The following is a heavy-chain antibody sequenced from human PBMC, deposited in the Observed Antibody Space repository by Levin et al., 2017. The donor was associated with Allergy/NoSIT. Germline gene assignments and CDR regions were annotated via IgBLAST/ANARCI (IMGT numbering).Heavy chain of an antibody. Sequence: GGSLRLSCAASGFTFSSYAMSWVRQAPGKGLEWVSAISGSGGSTYYADSVKGRFTISRDNSKNTLYLQMNSLRAEDTAVYYCAKDKLQLLRFLEWLPNHYDYYGMDVWGQGTTVTVSS. J-gene: IGHJ6*02. CDR1: GFTFSSYA. CDR3: AKDKLQLLRFLEWLPNHYDYYGMDV. CDR2: ISGSGGST. V-gene: IGHV3-23*01. D-gene: IGHD3-3*01.